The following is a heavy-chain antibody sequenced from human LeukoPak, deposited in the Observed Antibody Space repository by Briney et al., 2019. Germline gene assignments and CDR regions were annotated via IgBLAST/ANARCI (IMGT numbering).Heavy chain of an antibody. V-gene: IGHV4-59*01. J-gene: IGHJ3*02. CDR2: IYYSGST. CDR1: GGSISSYY. CDR3: ARTPPPYCSGGSCDSEGAFDI. Sequence: PSETLSLTCTVSGGSISSYYWSWIRQPPGKGLEWIGYIYYSGSTNYNPSLKSRVTISVDTSKNQFSLKLSSVTAADTAVYYCARTPPPYCSGGSCDSEGAFDIWGQGTMVTVSS. D-gene: IGHD2-15*01.